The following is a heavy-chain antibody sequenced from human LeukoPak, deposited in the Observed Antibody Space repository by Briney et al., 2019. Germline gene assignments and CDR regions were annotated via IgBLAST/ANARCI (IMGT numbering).Heavy chain of an antibody. CDR2: INHSGST. D-gene: IGHD3-22*01. CDR3: ARLAVVTKFDY. V-gene: IGHV4-34*01. CDR1: GGSFSGYY. Sequence: SETLSLTCAVYGGSFSGYYWSWIRQPPGKGLEWIGEINHSGSTNYNPSLKSRVTMSVDTSKNQFSLKLSSVTAADTAVYYCARLAVVTKFDYWGQGTLVTVSS. J-gene: IGHJ4*02.